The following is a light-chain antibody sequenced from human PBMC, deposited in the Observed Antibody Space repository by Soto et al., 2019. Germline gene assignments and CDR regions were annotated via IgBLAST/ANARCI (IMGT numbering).Light chain of an antibody. CDR3: HQYYSYSRT. Sequence: DVQMTQSPSTLSASVGDRVTITCRASQSISDRLAWYQQKPGKAPKLLIYKASSLESGVPARFSGSGSGTEFTLTISSLQPDDFSYYYCHQYYSYSRTFGQGTKVEIK. CDR1: QSISDR. CDR2: KAS. V-gene: IGKV1-5*03. J-gene: IGKJ1*01.